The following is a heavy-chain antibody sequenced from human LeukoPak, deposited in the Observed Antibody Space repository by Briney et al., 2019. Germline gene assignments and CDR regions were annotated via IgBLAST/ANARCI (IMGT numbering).Heavy chain of an antibody. J-gene: IGHJ3*02. V-gene: IGHV3-21*01. CDR1: GFTFSSYS. Sequence: PGGSLRLSCAASGFTFSSYSMNWVRQAPGKGLEWVSSISSSSTYIYYADSVKGRFTISRDNAKNSLYVQMNSLRAEDTAVYYCARDTTNDYGGYPDAFDIWGQGTMVTVSS. CDR2: ISSSSTYI. D-gene: IGHD4-17*01. CDR3: ARDTTNDYGGYPDAFDI.